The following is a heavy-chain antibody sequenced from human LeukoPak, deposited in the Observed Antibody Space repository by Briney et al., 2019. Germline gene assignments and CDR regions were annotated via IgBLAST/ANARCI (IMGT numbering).Heavy chain of an antibody. J-gene: IGHJ6*04. V-gene: IGHV4-4*07. CDR2: IYASGIT. CDR3: ARGGHYEKTHDHFYMFLDV. D-gene: IGHD3-10*02. CDR1: SGAMSNND. Sequence: SEILCRTRRVASGAMSNNDWSWGRHPAGKALEWIGRIYASGITNGPPSLRSRLTTSIDTSSNQLSLSLDSMTAADAAVYYCARGGHYEKTHDHFYMFLDVWGKGTTVIVSS.